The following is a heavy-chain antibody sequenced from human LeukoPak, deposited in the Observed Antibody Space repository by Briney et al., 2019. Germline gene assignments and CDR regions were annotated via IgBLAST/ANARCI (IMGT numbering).Heavy chain of an antibody. Sequence: GGTLRLSCAASGFTFSSYGMSWVRQAPGKGLEWVSSISGSGGRTYYADSVKGRFTISRDNSKNTLYLQMNSLRAEDTAVYYCAKDSSSRVYYMDVWGKATTVTVSS. D-gene: IGHD2-2*01. V-gene: IGHV3-23*01. CDR3: AKDSSSRVYYMDV. CDR1: GFTFSSYG. J-gene: IGHJ6*03. CDR2: ISGSGGRT.